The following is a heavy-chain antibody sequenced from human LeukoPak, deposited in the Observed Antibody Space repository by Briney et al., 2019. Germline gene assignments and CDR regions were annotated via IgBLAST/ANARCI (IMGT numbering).Heavy chain of an antibody. CDR2: FDPEDGET. V-gene: IGHV1-24*01. CDR1: GYTLTELS. Sequence: ASVKVSCKVSGYTLTELSMHWVRQAPRKGLEWMGGFDPEDGETIYAQKFQGRVTMTEDTSTDTAYMELSSLRSEDTAVYYCATSYDSSGYYGWVYWGQGTLVTVSS. D-gene: IGHD3-22*01. CDR3: ATSYDSSGYYGWVY. J-gene: IGHJ4*02.